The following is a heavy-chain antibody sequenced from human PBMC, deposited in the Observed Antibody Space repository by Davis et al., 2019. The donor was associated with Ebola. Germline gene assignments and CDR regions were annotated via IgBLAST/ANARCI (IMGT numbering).Heavy chain of an antibody. Sequence: KVSCKDSGNSFTSHWIGWVRQMPGKGLEWMGIISPGDSESTYSPSFRGQVTISADKSTRTAYLQWGRLKASDTAMYYCASLRRTITGMDDGFDVWGQGTMVTVSS. V-gene: IGHV5-51*01. CDR3: ASLRRTITGMDDGFDV. CDR1: GNSFTSHW. D-gene: IGHD1-20*01. CDR2: ISPGDSES. J-gene: IGHJ3*01.